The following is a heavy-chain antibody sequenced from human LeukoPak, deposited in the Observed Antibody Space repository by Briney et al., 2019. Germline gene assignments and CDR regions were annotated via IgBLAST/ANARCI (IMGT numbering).Heavy chain of an antibody. V-gene: IGHV3-33*01. J-gene: IGHJ6*02. D-gene: IGHD3-10*01. CDR3: ARDRGWFGEFSLRQYYYGMDV. Sequence: GRSLRLSRAASGFTFSSYGMHWVRQAPGKGLEWVAVIWYDGSNKYYADSVKGRFTISRDNSKNTLYLQMNSLRAEDTAVYYCARDRGWFGEFSLRQYYYGMDVWGQGTTVTVSS. CDR2: IWYDGSNK. CDR1: GFTFSSYG.